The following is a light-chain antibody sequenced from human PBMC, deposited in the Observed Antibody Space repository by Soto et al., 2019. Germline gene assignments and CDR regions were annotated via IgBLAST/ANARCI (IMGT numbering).Light chain of an antibody. Sequence: QSALTQPASVSGSPGQSITISCTGTSSDVGSYNLVSWYQQHPGKAPKLMIYEVSKRPSGVSNRLSGSKSGNTASLTSSGLQAEDEADYYCCSYAGSSTYVFGTGTKLTVL. V-gene: IGLV2-23*02. J-gene: IGLJ1*01. CDR2: EVS. CDR1: SSDVGSYNL. CDR3: CSYAGSSTYV.